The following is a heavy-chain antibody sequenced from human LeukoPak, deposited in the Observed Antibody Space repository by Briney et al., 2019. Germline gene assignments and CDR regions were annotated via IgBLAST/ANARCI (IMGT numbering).Heavy chain of an antibody. J-gene: IGHJ3*02. CDR2: IYYSGST. CDR1: GGSISSYY. D-gene: IGHD3-10*01. Sequence: PSETLSLTCTVSGGSISSYYWSWIRQPPGKGLEWIGYIYYSGSTNYNPSLKSRVTISVDPSKNQFSLKLSSVTAADTAVYYCARHYAPHYGSGSYYDLGAFDIWGQGTMVTVSS. V-gene: IGHV4-59*08. CDR3: ARHYAPHYGSGSYYDLGAFDI.